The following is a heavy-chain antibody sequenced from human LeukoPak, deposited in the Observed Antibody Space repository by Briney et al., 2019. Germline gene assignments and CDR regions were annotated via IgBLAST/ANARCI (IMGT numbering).Heavy chain of an antibody. D-gene: IGHD7-27*01. Sequence: SQTLSLTCTVSGGSISSGGYYWGWIRQPPGKGLEWIGSIYQSGSTYYNPYLESRVTISVDTSKNQFSLKLSSVTAADTAVYYCARLAWGRLDYWGQGTLVTVSS. CDR2: IYQSGST. CDR3: ARLAWGRLDY. V-gene: IGHV4-39*07. J-gene: IGHJ4*02. CDR1: GGSISSGGYY.